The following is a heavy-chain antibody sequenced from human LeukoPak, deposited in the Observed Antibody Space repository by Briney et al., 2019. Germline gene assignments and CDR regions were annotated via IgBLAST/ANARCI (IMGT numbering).Heavy chain of an antibody. J-gene: IGHJ4*02. V-gene: IGHV3-74*01. CDR2: INSDGSST. D-gene: IGHD3-16*01. Sequence: GGSLRLSCAASGFTFSSYWMHWIRQAPGKGLVWVSRINSDGSSTSYADSVKGRFTISRDNAKNTLYLQMNSLRAEDTAVYYCARDGVYYDYVWGSYMDYWGQGTLVTVSS. CDR3: ARDGVYYDYVWGSYMDY. CDR1: GFTFSSYW.